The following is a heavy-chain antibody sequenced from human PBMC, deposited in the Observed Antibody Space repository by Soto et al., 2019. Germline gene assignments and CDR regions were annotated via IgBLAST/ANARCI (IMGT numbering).Heavy chain of an antibody. CDR3: ARRSGDYFNY. V-gene: IGHV4-39*01. D-gene: IGHD2-15*01. CDR1: GGSISSSSHY. Sequence: SETLSLTCTVSGGSISSSSHYWGWIRQPPGKGLEWIGSIYYSGSTYYNPSLKSRVTISVDTSKNQFSLKLSSVTAADTAVYYCARRSGDYFNYWGQGTLVTVSS. CDR2: IYYSGST. J-gene: IGHJ4*02.